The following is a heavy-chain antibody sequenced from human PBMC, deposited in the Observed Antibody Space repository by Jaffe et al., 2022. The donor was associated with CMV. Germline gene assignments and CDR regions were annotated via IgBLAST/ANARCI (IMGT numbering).Heavy chain of an antibody. D-gene: IGHD2-2*01. CDR2: IFSNDEK. CDR3: ARMVGYQPLLYYFDY. Sequence: QVTLKESGPVLVKPTETLTLTCTVSGFSLSNARMGVSWIRQPPGKALEWLAHIFSNDEKSYSTSLKSRLTISKDTSKSQVVLTMTNMDPVDTATYYCARMVGYQPLLYYFDYWGQGTLVTVSS. CDR1: GFSLSNARMG. J-gene: IGHJ4*02. V-gene: IGHV2-26*01.